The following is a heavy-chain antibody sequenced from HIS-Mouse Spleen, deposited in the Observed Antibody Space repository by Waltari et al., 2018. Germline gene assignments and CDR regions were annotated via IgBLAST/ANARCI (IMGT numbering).Heavy chain of an antibody. V-gene: IGHV4-39*07. CDR2: SDYSGST. J-gene: IGHJ2*01. Sequence: QLQLQESGPGLVKPSETLSLTCTVSGGSISSSSYYWGWIRQPPGKGLEWIGRSDYSGSTCYHPSLKRRVTISVDTSKNQFSLKLSSVTAADTAVYYCAREIPYSSSWYDWYFDLWGRGTLVTVSS. CDR1: GGSISSSSYY. CDR3: AREIPYSSSWYDWYFDL. D-gene: IGHD6-13*01.